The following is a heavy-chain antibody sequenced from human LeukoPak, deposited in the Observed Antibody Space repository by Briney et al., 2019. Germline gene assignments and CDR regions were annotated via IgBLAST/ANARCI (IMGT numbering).Heavy chain of an antibody. V-gene: IGHV3-30*18. Sequence: GGSLRLSCAASGFTFSSYGMHWVRQAPGKGLEWVAVISYDGSNKYYADSVKGRFTISRDNSKNTLYLQMNSLRAEDTAVYYCAKDRGQQLELDYWGQGTLVTVSS. J-gene: IGHJ4*02. CDR1: GFTFSSYG. CDR3: AKDRGQQLELDY. D-gene: IGHD6-13*01. CDR2: ISYDGSNK.